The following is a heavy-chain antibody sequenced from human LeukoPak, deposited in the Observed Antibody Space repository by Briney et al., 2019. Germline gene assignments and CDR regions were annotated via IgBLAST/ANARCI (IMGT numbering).Heavy chain of an antibody. CDR1: GGSISTYY. Sequence: KPSETLSLTCTVSGGSISTYYWNWIRQPPGKGLEWIGYIYYSGSTNYNPSLKSRVTKSVDTPKNQFSLKLNSVTAADTAVYYCARSGGYSSSWSLWGQGTLVTVSS. J-gene: IGHJ4*02. D-gene: IGHD6-13*01. CDR2: IYYSGST. CDR3: ARSGGYSSSWSL. V-gene: IGHV4-59*01.